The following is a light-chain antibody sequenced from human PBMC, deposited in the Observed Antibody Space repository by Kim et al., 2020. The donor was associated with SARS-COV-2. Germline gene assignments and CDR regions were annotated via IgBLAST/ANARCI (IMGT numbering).Light chain of an antibody. J-gene: IGKJ4*01. V-gene: IGKV3-15*01. CDR2: GAS. CDR3: QQYSHWPLT. Sequence: EIVMTQSPATLSVSPGERATLSCRASQSVSSNLAWYQQKPGQAPRLLIYGASTRATGIPARFSGSGSGTEFTLIISSLQSEDFAVYYCQQYSHWPLTFGGGTKVDIK. CDR1: QSVSSN.